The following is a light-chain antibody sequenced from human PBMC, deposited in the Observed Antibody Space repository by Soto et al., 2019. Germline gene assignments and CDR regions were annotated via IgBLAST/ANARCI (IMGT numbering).Light chain of an antibody. V-gene: IGKV1-5*03. Sequence: DIQMTQSPSNLSGSVGDRVTITCRASQTISSWLAWYQQKPGKAPKRLIYKASTLKSGVPSRFSGSGSGPEFTLTISSLQPDDFATYYCQHYNSYSEAFGQGTKVELK. J-gene: IGKJ1*01. CDR1: QTISSW. CDR3: QHYNSYSEA. CDR2: KAS.